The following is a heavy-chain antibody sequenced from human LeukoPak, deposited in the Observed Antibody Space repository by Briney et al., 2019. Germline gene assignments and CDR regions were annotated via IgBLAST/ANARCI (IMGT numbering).Heavy chain of an antibody. CDR1: GGSISSYY. CDR2: INHSGST. V-gene: IGHV4-34*01. D-gene: IGHD2-2*01. J-gene: IGHJ4*02. CDR3: ASLHCSSTSCYHGY. Sequence: SETLSLTCTVSGGSISSYYWSWIRQPPGKGLEWIGEINHSGSTNYNPSLKSRVTISVDTSKNQFSLKLSSVTAADTAVYYCASLHCSSTSCYHGYWGQGTLVTVSS.